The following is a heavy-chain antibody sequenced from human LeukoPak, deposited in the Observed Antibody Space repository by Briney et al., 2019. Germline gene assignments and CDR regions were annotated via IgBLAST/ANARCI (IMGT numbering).Heavy chain of an antibody. D-gene: IGHD3/OR15-3a*01. V-gene: IGHV3-33*07. CDR3: ARAGRGLAASD. CDR1: GFTFSNYA. J-gene: IGHJ4*02. Sequence: PGGSLRLSCAASGFTFSNYAMYWVRQAPGKGLEWVAIIWYDGSDKYYADSVEGRFTISRDNSENTVYLQMSSLRAEDTAVYYCARAGRGLAASDWGQGTLVTVSS. CDR2: IWYDGSDK.